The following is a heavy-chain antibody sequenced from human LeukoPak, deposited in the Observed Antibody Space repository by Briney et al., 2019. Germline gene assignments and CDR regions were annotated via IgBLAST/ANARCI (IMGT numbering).Heavy chain of an antibody. CDR1: GGSLSSGGYY. CDR2: IYYSGST. CDR3: ARDRGYDFWSGYYTGPWFDP. J-gene: IGHJ5*02. D-gene: IGHD3-3*01. V-gene: IGHV4-31*03. Sequence: SQTLSLTCTVSGGSLSSGGYYWSWIRQHPGKGLEWIGYIYYSGSTYYNPSLKSRVTISVDTSKNQFSLKLSSVTAADTAVYYCARDRGYDFWSGYYTGPWFDPWGQGTLVTVSS.